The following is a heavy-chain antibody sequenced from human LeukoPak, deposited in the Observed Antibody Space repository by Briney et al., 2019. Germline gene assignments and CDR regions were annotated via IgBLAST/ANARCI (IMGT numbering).Heavy chain of an antibody. CDR1: NGSITSTSYY. J-gene: IGHJ4*02. Sequence: SATLSLPSFVSNGSITSTSYYWAWIRQSPGRGLEWIGTTSSGGSTYYKTSLKSRVTISVDTSKTQLSLRLTSVTAADPAVYYCARQGGGDFVDSWGQGTLVSVS. CDR3: ARQGGGDFVDS. CDR2: TSSGGST. V-gene: IGHV4-39*01. D-gene: IGHD4-17*01.